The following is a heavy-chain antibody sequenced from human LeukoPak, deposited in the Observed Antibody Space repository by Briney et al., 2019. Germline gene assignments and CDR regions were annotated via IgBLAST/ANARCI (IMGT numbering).Heavy chain of an antibody. CDR3: AREGGIVGATETYNWFDP. V-gene: IGHV1-69*13. D-gene: IGHD1-26*01. CDR1: GGTFNRDA. CDR2: IIPIFGTT. Sequence: SVKVSCKASGGTFNRDAISWVRQAPGQGLEWMGGIIPIFGTTNYAQKFQGRVTITADESTSTIYMELSSLKSEDTAVYYCAREGGIVGATETYNWFDPWGQGTLVTVSS. J-gene: IGHJ5*02.